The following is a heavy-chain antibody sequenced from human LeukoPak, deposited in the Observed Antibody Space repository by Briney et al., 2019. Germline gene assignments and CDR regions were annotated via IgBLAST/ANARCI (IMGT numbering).Heavy chain of an antibody. J-gene: IGHJ4*02. CDR1: GFTVINYA. CDR3: AKDLLRWSFDY. V-gene: IGHV3-23*01. D-gene: IGHD4-23*01. CDR2: INGGNDAT. Sequence: GGSLRLSCAASGFTVINYAMAWVRQAPGKGLEWVSAINGGNDATNYANSGKGRFTISRDNSKNTLYLQMNSLRAEDTAVYYCAKDLLRWSFDYWGQGSLVTVSS.